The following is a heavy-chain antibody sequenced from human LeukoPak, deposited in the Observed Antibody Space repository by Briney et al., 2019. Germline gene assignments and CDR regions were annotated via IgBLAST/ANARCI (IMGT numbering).Heavy chain of an antibody. V-gene: IGHV4-59*08. CDR3: ARHRARDGYNALAY. CDR2: MYNSVS. CDR1: GGSISNDY. Sequence: PSETLSLTCTVSGGSISNDYWSWIRRPPGKALEWIAYMYNSVSNYTPSLKSRVTISVDTSKNQFYMKLSSVTAADTAVHYCARHRARDGYNALAYWGQGTLVTVSS. D-gene: IGHD5-24*01. J-gene: IGHJ4*02.